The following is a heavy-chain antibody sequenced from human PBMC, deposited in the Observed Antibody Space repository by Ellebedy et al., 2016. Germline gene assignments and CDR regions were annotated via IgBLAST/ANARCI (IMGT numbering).Heavy chain of an antibody. Sequence: ASVKVSCKASGYTFTSYDINWVRQATGQGLEWMGWISAYNGNTNYAQKFQGWVTMTRDTSISTAYMELSRLRSDDTAVYYCARCCKTPGIAAAGRGGGTYYYGMDVWGQGTTVTVSS. D-gene: IGHD6-13*01. V-gene: IGHV1-2*04. CDR1: GYTFTSYD. CDR2: ISAYNGNT. J-gene: IGHJ6*02. CDR3: ARCCKTPGIAAAGRGGGTYYYGMDV.